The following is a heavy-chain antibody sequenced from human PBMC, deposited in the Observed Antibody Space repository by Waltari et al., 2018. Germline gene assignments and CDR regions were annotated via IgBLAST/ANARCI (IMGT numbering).Heavy chain of an antibody. CDR2: IWYDGSNP. Sequence: QVQLVESGGGVVQPGRSLRLSCSASGFPLRPYSMHWVRQAPGKGLEWGAVIWYDGSNPNYADSVKGRFTISRDNSKNTLYLQLNSLRAEDTAVYYCARDKWELNYWGQGTLVTVSS. D-gene: IGHD1-26*01. V-gene: IGHV3-33*01. CDR1: GFPLRPYS. J-gene: IGHJ4*02. CDR3: ARDKWELNY.